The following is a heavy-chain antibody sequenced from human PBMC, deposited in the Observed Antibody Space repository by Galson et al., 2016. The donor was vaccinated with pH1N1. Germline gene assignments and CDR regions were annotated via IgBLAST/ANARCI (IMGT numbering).Heavy chain of an antibody. CDR3: TRDRAFGDYGGASDI. CDR2: INFDGTKT. Sequence: SLRLSCAGSGFIFSSYWMHWVRQVPGKGLVWVSHINFDGTKTNYADSVKGRFTISRDNAKKTLYLQMNSLRAEDTGVYYCTRDRAFGDYGGASDIWGQGTMVTVSP. D-gene: IGHD4/OR15-4a*01. V-gene: IGHV3-74*01. CDR1: GFIFSSYW. J-gene: IGHJ3*02.